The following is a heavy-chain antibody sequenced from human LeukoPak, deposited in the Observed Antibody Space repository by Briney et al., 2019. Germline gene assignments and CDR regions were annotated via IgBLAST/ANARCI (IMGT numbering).Heavy chain of an antibody. CDR2: ISSGGNVE. CDR3: ARDTLNGPFVISLDY. Sequence: PGGSLRLSCAASGFAFSSYTMNWVRQAPGKGLEWVSHISSGGNVEYYLDSVRGRFTMSRDNARSLLFLQMNSLRAEDTGVYYCARDTLNGPFVISLDYWGQGALVTVSS. J-gene: IGHJ4*02. D-gene: IGHD3-9*01. V-gene: IGHV3-48*04. CDR1: GFAFSSYT.